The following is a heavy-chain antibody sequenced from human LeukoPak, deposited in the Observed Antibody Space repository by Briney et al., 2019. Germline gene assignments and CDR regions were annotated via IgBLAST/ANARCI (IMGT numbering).Heavy chain of an antibody. Sequence: GGSLRLSCAASGFTFSSYWMHWVRQAPGKGLVWVSRINSDGSSTSYADSVKGRFTISRDNAKNTLCLQMNSLRAEDTAVYYCARVPPPSSTSFTFDYWGQGTLVTVSS. V-gene: IGHV3-74*01. D-gene: IGHD2-2*01. J-gene: IGHJ4*02. CDR2: INSDGSST. CDR3: ARVPPPSSTSFTFDY. CDR1: GFTFSSYW.